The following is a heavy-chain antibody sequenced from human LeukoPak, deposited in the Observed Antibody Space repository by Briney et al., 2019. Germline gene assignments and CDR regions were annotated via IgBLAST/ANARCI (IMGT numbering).Heavy chain of an antibody. CDR1: GFGFSNYW. CDR3: ARDRWELLSNSYHYCGLDV. V-gene: IGHV3-7*01. Sequence: GGSVTLSCAASGFGFSNYWMGWVRQAPGKGLEWVASMKLDGSEKCYVDSVKSRFTISRDNAKNSLYLQMNSLRAEDTAVYYCARDRWELLSNSYHYCGLDVWGQGTTVTVSS. J-gene: IGHJ6*02. D-gene: IGHD2-15*01. CDR2: MKLDGSEK.